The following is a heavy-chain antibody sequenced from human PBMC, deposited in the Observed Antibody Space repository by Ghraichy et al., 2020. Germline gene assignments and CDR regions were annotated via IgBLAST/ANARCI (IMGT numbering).Heavy chain of an antibody. V-gene: IGHV3-21*01. CDR3: ARDDRGFDY. CDR2: ISSSSSYI. D-gene: IGHD3-10*01. CDR1: GFTFSSYS. Sequence: GGSLRLSCAASGFTFSSYSMNWVRQAPGKGLEWVSSISSSSSYIYYADSVKGRFPISRDNAKNSLYLQMTSLRAEDTAVYYCARDDRGFDYWGQGTLVNVYS. J-gene: IGHJ4*02.